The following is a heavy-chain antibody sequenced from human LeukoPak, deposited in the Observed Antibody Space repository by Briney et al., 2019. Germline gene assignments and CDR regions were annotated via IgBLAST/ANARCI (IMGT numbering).Heavy chain of an antibody. CDR3: ARKGGYSGTYRDCYFDY. CDR1: GFTFSSYA. Sequence: PPGGSLRLSCAASGFTFSSYAMHWVRQAPGKGLEWVAVISYDGSNKYYADSVKGRFTISRDNSKNTLYLQMNSLRAEDTAVYYCARKGGYSGTYRDCYFDYWGQGTLVTVSS. D-gene: IGHD1-26*01. CDR2: ISYDGSNK. J-gene: IGHJ4*02. V-gene: IGHV3-30*04.